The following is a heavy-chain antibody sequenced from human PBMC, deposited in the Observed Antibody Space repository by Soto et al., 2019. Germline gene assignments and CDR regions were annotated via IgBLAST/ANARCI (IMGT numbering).Heavy chain of an antibody. D-gene: IGHD3-10*01. Sequence: PGGSLRRSCSASGFTFSSYARHWVRQAPGKGLEYVSAISSNGGSTYYADSVKGRFTISRYNSKNTLYLQISSLRAEDTAVYYCVKDPLRMTMVRGVTAPYFDYWGQGTLVTVSS. CDR3: VKDPLRMTMVRGVTAPYFDY. CDR1: GFTFSSYA. CDR2: ISSNGGST. V-gene: IGHV3-64D*06. J-gene: IGHJ4*02.